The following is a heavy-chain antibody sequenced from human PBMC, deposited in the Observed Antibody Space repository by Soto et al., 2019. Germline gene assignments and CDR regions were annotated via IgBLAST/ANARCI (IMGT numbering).Heavy chain of an antibody. J-gene: IGHJ4*02. Sequence: SETLSLTCTVSGGSISTYHWTWIRQPPGKGLEWIGYIYHSGNTNYNPSLKSRVSLSIDTSKNQFSLKLSSVTAADTAVYYCARMNYYDTSGYPFDYWGQGMMVTVSS. D-gene: IGHD3-22*01. CDR1: GGSISTYH. CDR2: IYHSGNT. V-gene: IGHV4-59*01. CDR3: ARMNYYDTSGYPFDY.